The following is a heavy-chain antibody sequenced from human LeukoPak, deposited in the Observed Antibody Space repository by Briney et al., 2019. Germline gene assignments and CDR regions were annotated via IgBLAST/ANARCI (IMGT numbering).Heavy chain of an antibody. Sequence: GESLKISCKGSGYSFTSYWISWVRQMPGKGLEWMGRIDPSDSYTNYSPSFQGHVTISADKSISTAYLQWSSLKASDTAMYYCARLSIAAAGTFFPNWFDPWGQGTLVTVSS. CDR3: ARLSIAAAGTFFPNWFDP. J-gene: IGHJ5*02. CDR2: IDPSDSYT. CDR1: GYSFTSYW. V-gene: IGHV5-10-1*01. D-gene: IGHD6-13*01.